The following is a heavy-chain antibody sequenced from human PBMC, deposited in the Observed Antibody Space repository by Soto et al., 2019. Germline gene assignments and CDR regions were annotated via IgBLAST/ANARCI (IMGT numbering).Heavy chain of an antibody. CDR3: ARFGYSTNIGIDY. J-gene: IGHJ4*02. D-gene: IGHD3-22*01. CDR1: GGSICIGGYY. Sequence: PSGTLSLTCTVSGGSICIGGYYWSWIRQHPGKGLEWIGYIYYSGSTYYNPSLKSRVTISVDTSKNQFSLKLSSVTAADTAVYYCARFGYSTNIGIDYWGQGTLVTVSS. V-gene: IGHV4-31*03. CDR2: IYYSGST.